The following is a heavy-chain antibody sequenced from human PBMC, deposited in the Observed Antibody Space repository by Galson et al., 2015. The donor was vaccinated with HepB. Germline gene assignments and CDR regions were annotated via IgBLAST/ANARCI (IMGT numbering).Heavy chain of an antibody. CDR1: GFSIRSHY. D-gene: IGHD6-19*01. CDR2: IHGGNNK. V-gene: IGHV3-53*01. CDR3: AKCGVLSSGWCNYFDP. J-gene: IGHJ5*02. Sequence: LRLSCAASGFSIRSHYMNWVRQAPGKGLEWVSLIHGGNNKYYADSVKGRFTISRDDSSNTLYLQMNSLRAEDTAVYYCAKCGVLSSGWCNYFDPWGQGTLVTVSS.